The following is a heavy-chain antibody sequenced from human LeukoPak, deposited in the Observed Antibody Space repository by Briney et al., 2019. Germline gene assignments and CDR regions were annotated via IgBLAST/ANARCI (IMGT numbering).Heavy chain of an antibody. CDR2: INPSGGST. V-gene: IGHV1-46*01. Sequence: ASVKVSCKASGYTFTSYYIHWVRQAPGQGLEWMGIINPSGGSTSYAQKFQGRVTMTRDTSTSTVYMELSSLRSEDTAVYYCARDGETTVVTPRYFDYWGQGTLVTVSS. D-gene: IGHD4-23*01. J-gene: IGHJ4*02. CDR3: ARDGETTVVTPRYFDY. CDR1: GYTFTSYY.